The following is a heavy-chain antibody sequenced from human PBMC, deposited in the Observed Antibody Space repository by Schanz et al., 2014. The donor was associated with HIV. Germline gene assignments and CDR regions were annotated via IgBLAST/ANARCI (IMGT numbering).Heavy chain of an antibody. CDR3: AKGLTIWLQPPFDY. D-gene: IGHD5-12*01. V-gene: IGHV3-23*01. Sequence: EVQLLESGGGLEQPGGSLRLSCAASGFNFSSYAMSWVRQAPGKGLEWVSTISGSGGSPYYADSVKGRFTISRDNSKNTLYLQMNSLRAEDTAVYYCAKGLTIWLQPPFDYWGQGTLVTVSS. CDR1: GFNFSSYA. CDR2: ISGSGGSP. J-gene: IGHJ4*02.